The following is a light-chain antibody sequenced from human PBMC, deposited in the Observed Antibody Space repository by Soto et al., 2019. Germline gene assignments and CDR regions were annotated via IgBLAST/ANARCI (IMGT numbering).Light chain of an antibody. CDR1: QSVTRNS. CDR3: QQYGTSPLT. CDR2: GAS. Sequence: EIVLTQSPGTLSLSPGERATLSCRASQSVTRNSLAWYQQKPGQAPRLLIYGASSSASGISDRFSGSGSGTDFTLIINSQEPEDFAVYYCQQYGTSPLTFGPGTIVDLK. J-gene: IGKJ3*01. V-gene: IGKV3-20*01.